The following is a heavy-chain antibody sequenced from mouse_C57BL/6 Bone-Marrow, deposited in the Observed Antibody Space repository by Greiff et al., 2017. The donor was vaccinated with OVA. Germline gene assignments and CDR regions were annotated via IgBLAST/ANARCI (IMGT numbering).Heavy chain of an antibody. CDR2: INPNNGGT. Sequence: EVKLQESGPELVKPGASVKIPCKASGYTFTDYNMDWVKQSHGKSLEWIGDINPNNGGTIYNQKFKGKATLTVDKSSSTAYMELRSLTSEDTAVYYCARALHYYGSRSYWYFDVWGTGTTVTVSS. CDR3: ARALHYYGSRSYWYFDV. J-gene: IGHJ1*03. CDR1: GYTFTDYN. V-gene: IGHV1-18*01. D-gene: IGHD1-1*01.